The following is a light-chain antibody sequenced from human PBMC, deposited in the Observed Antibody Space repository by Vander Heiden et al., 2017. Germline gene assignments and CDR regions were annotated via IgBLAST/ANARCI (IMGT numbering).Light chain of an antibody. CDR3: SSYAGNNNLV. Sequence: QSALTQPPSAPGSPGQSVAISCTGSSNDIGSYNYVSWYQQHPGKAPKLMIYDVTKRPSGVPDRFSGSKSGNTASLTVSGLQAEDEADYYCSSYAGNNNLVFGGGTKLTVL. J-gene: IGLJ3*02. CDR2: DVT. CDR1: SNDIGSYNY. V-gene: IGLV2-8*01.